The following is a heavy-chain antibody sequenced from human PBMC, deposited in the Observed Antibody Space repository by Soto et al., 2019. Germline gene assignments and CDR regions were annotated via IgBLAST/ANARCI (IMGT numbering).Heavy chain of an antibody. CDR2: INHSGST. D-gene: IGHD1-26*01. CDR1: GGSFSGYY. J-gene: IGHJ4*02. Sequence: TSETLSLTCAVYGGSFSGYYWSWIRQPPGKGLEWIGEINHSGSTNYNPSLKSRVTISVDTSKNQFSLKLSSVTAADTAVYYCARVWRELLSPQGFDYWGQGTLVTVSS. CDR3: ARVWRELLSPQGFDY. V-gene: IGHV4-34*01.